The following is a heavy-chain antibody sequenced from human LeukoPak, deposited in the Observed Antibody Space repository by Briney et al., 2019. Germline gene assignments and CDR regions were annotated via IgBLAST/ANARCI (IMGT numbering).Heavy chain of an antibody. CDR2: ISSSGSTI. D-gene: IGHD5-24*01. V-gene: IGHV3-48*03. CDR1: GFTFSSYE. Sequence: GGSLRLSCAASGFTFSSYEMNWVRQAPGKGLEWVSYISSSGSTIYYADSVKGRFTISRDNAKSSLYLQMNSLRAEDTAVYYCARAEGVEMATIYYYYYYYMDVWGKGTTVTVSS. CDR3: ARAEGVEMATIYYYYYYYMDV. J-gene: IGHJ6*03.